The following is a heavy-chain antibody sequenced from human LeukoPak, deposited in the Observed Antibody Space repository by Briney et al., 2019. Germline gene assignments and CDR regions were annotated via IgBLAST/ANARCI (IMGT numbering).Heavy chain of an antibody. CDR3: ARGQGDRYSNYFDY. CDR2: IDHSAST. D-gene: IGHD2-21*02. V-gene: IGHV4-34*01. CDR1: GGSFSGYY. J-gene: IGHJ4*02. Sequence: SETLSLTCAVYGGSFSGYYWSWTRQPPGKGLEWIGDIDHSASTNYNPSLKSRVTISLDTSQIQFSLNLNSVTAADTAVYYCARGQGDRYSNYFDYWGQGTLVTVSS.